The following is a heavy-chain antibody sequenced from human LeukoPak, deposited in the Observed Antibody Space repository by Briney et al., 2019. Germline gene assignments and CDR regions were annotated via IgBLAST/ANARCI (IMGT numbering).Heavy chain of an antibody. CDR2: IYYSGST. Sequence: SETLSLTCTVSGGSISSYYWSWIRQPPGKGLEWIGYIYYSGSTNYNPSLKSRVTISVDTSKNQFSLKLSSVTAADTAVYYCASQEVVVTQFDYWGQGTLVTVSS. CDR1: GGSISSYY. D-gene: IGHD3-22*01. CDR3: ASQEVVVTQFDY. J-gene: IGHJ4*02. V-gene: IGHV4-59*01.